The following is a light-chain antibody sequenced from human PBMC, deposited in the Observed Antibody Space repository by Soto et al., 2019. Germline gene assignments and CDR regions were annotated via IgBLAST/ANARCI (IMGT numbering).Light chain of an antibody. CDR2: GAS. CDR3: QQYNNWPRT. J-gene: IGKJ1*01. CDR1: QSVSSN. Sequence: EIVMTQSPATLSVSPGERATLSCRASQSVSSNLAWYQQKPGQAPRLLIYGASTRATGIPARFSGRGSGTESTLTISSLQSEDFAVYYCQQYNNWPRTFGQGTKV. V-gene: IGKV3-15*01.